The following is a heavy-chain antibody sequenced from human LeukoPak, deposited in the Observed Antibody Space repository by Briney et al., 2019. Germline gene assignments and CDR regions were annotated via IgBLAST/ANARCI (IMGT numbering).Heavy chain of an antibody. V-gene: IGHV1-69*13. CDR1: GYTLTELS. Sequence: ASVKVSCKVSGYTLTELSMHWVRQAPGQGLEWMGGIIPIFGTANYAQKFQGRVTITADESTSTAYMELSSLRSEDTAVYYCARQSIAARPGNYYYGMDVWGQGTTVTVSS. CDR3: ARQSIAARPGNYYYGMDV. J-gene: IGHJ6*02. D-gene: IGHD6-6*01. CDR2: IIPIFGTA.